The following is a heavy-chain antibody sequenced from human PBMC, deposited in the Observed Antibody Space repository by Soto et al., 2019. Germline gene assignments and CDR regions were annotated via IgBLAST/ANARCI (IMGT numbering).Heavy chain of an antibody. CDR2: ISGGGGGT. V-gene: IGHV3-23*01. Sequence: PGGSLRLSCTASGFTFSRHAMTWVRQAPGKGLEWVSAISGGGGGTYYADSVRGRFTISRDNSKNTLYLQMNSLRAEDTAEYYCAHLDSRNWVESWGQGTLVTVSS. D-gene: IGHD3-9*01. CDR3: AHLDSRNWVES. CDR1: GFTFSRHA. J-gene: IGHJ5*01.